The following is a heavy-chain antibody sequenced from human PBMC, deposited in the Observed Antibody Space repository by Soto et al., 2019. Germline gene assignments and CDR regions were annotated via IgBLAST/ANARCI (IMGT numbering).Heavy chain of an antibody. CDR1: GGSISSSNW. CDR3: ARDLGRSSSWYNY. D-gene: IGHD6-13*01. Sequence: PSETLSLTCAVSGGSISSSNWWSWVRQPPGKGLEWIGEIYHSGSTNYNPSLKSRVTISVDKSKNQFSLKLSSVTAADTAVYYCARDLGRSSSWYNYWGQGTLVTVSS. V-gene: IGHV4-4*02. CDR2: IYHSGST. J-gene: IGHJ4*02.